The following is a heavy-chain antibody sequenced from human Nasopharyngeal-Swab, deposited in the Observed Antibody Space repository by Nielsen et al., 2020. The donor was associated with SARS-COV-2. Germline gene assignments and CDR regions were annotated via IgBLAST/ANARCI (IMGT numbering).Heavy chain of an antibody. D-gene: IGHD2-21*02. CDR1: GGSISSGGYY. CDR3: VRGGDWKFDP. V-gene: IGHV4-39*07. J-gene: IGHJ5*02. Sequence: SETLSLTCTVSGGSISSGGYYWSWIRQHPGKGLEWIGEIHPRGTTNCNPSLRSRVILSVDKSNNNFSLRLTSVTAADTAVYYCVRGGDWKFDPWGQGTLVTVSS. CDR2: IHPRGTT.